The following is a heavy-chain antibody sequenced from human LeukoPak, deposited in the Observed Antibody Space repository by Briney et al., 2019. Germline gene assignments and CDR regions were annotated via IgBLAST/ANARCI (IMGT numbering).Heavy chain of an antibody. V-gene: IGHV3-13*01. J-gene: IGHJ4*02. CDR1: GFTFSSYD. CDR2: VSTAGDS. D-gene: IGHD3-22*01. CDR3: ARGSANYYAPDFDY. Sequence: PGGSLRLSCAASGFTFSSYDMHWVRQVTGKGLELVSGVSTAGDSYYAGSVRGRFTVSRENAKNSFYLQLNSLRAGDTAVYFCARGSANYYAPDFDYRGQGTLVTVSS.